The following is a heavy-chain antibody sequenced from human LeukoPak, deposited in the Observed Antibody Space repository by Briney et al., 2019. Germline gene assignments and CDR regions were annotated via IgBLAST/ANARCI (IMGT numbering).Heavy chain of an antibody. CDR2: IWNDGSNT. CDR1: GFTFSSHG. V-gene: IGHV3-30*02. J-gene: IGHJ6*02. D-gene: IGHD2-2*01. CDR3: AKDSNDYYGMDV. Sequence: GGSLRLSCAASGFTFSSHGMHWVRQAPGKGLEWVAVIWNDGSNTYHADSVKGRFTISRDNSKNTLYLQMNSLRAEDTAVYYCAKDSNDYYGMDVWGQGTTVTVSS.